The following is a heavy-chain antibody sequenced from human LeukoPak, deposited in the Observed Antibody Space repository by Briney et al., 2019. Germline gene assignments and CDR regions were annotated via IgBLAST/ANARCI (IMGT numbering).Heavy chain of an antibody. V-gene: IGHV1-2*04. D-gene: IGHD3-3*01. Sequence: ASVKVSCKASGYTFTGYYMHWVRQAPGQGLEWMGWINPNSGGTNYAQKIQGWVTMTRDTSISTAYMELSRLRSDDTAVYYCARASESRHDYYDSWGQGTLVTVSS. J-gene: IGHJ4*02. CDR1: GYTFTGYY. CDR2: INPNSGGT. CDR3: ARASESRHDYYDS.